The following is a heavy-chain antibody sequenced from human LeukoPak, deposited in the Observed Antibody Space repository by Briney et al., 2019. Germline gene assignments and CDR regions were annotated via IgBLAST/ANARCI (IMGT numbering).Heavy chain of an antibody. CDR1: GYSFTSYW. CDR2: IYSGDSDT. D-gene: IGHD5-24*01. Sequence: GASLKISSKGSGYSFTSYWIGWVRQMPGKGLEWMGMIYSGDSDTRYSPSFQGQVTISADKSISTAYLQWSSLKASDTAVYYCARTFMATIKTFDYWGQGTLVTVSS. V-gene: IGHV5-51*01. J-gene: IGHJ4*02. CDR3: ARTFMATIKTFDY.